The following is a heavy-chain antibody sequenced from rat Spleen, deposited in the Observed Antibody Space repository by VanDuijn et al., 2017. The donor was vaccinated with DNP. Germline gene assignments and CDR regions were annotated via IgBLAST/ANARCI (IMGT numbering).Heavy chain of an antibody. CDR1: GFIFSNYW. V-gene: IGHV5-31*01. J-gene: IGHJ2*01. D-gene: IGHD3-4*01. CDR3: AKPNRVMGYFDY. CDR2: ITNTGDGT. Sequence: EVQLVESGGGPVQPGRSLKLSCVASGFIFSNYWMTWIRQAPGKGLEWVASITNTGDGTYYSDSVKGRFTISRDNAKNTLYLQMDSLRSEDTATYYCAKPNRVMGYFDYWGQGVMVTVSS.